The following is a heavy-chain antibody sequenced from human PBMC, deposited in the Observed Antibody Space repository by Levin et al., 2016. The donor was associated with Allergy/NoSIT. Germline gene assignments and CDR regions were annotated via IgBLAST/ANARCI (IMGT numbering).Heavy chain of an antibody. Sequence: GGSLRLSCATSGFTFNNYAMHWVRQAPGKGLEWVANIWHDGSRQDYADSVKGRFTISRDTSKTTVYLQMNSLRDEDTAVYYCARDAYGEKGLGGGFDIWGQGAMVAVSS. CDR2: IWHDGSRQ. D-gene: IGHD2-21*01. CDR3: ARDAYGEKGLGGGFDI. CDR1: GFTFNNYA. J-gene: IGHJ3*02. V-gene: IGHV3-33*01.